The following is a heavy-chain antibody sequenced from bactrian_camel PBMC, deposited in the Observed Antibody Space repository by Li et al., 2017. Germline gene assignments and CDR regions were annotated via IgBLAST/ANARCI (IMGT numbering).Heavy chain of an antibody. Sequence: VQLVESGGGSVQAGGSLRLSCAASGFTFSSYAMNWVRQAPGKGLEWVSTITSGGGSTYYADSVKGRFSISRDNAKNTLYLQVNSLKTEDTAMYYCANSGENGGGWGWIYEYHYWGQGTQVTVS. CDR2: ITSGGGST. J-gene: IGHJ4*01. D-gene: IGHD5*01. V-gene: IGHV3S31*01. CDR1: GFTFSSYA. CDR3: ANSGENGGGWGWIYEYHY.